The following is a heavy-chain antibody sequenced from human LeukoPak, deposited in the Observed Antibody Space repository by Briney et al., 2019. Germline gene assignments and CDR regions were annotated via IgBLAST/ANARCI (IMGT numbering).Heavy chain of an antibody. CDR3: ARDLLRRYYYDSSGYSH. V-gene: IGHV3-21*01. Sequence: PGGSLRLSCAASGFTFSSYSMNWVRQAPGKGLEWVSSISSSSSYIYYADSVKGRFTISRDNAKNSLYLQMNSLRAEDTAVYYCARDLLRRYYYDSSGYSHWGQGTLVTVSS. CDR1: GFTFSSYS. J-gene: IGHJ4*02. D-gene: IGHD3-22*01. CDR2: ISSSSSYI.